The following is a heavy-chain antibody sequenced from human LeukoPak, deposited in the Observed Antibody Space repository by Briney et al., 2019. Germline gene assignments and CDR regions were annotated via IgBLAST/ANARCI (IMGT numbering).Heavy chain of an antibody. V-gene: IGHV1-18*01. CDR1: GYTFTSYG. D-gene: IGHD3-22*01. CDR3: AILTTVDSSGYLIDS. CDR2: ISAYNGNT. J-gene: IGHJ4*02. Sequence: ASVKVSCKASGYTFTSYGISWVRQAPGQGLEWMGWISAYNGNTNYAQKLQGRVTMTTDTSTSTAYMELRSLRSDDTAVYYCAILTTVDSSGYLIDSWGQGTLVTVSS.